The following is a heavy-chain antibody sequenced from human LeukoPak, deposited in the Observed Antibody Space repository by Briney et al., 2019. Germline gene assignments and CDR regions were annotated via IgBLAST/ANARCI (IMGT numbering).Heavy chain of an antibody. Sequence: PGGSLRLSCAASGFSFSDSWMTWVRQTPGKGLQWVASIHQDAGEEQYLDSVRGRFTISRDNARNSLYLQMNSLRVEDTAVYYCASSKDRYCRYWGQGTPVTVSS. J-gene: IGHJ4*02. D-gene: IGHD5-24*01. CDR3: ASSKDRYCRY. V-gene: IGHV3-7*05. CDR2: IHQDAGEE. CDR1: GFSFSDSW.